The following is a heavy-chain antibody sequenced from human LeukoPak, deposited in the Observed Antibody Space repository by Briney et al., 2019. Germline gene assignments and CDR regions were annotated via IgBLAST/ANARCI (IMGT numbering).Heavy chain of an antibody. CDR2: ISYDGSNK. CDR3: ARGVDTAFDY. D-gene: IGHD5-18*01. J-gene: IGHJ4*02. Sequence: PGGSLRLSCAASGFTFSSYAMHWVRQAQGKGLEWVAVISYDGSNKYYADSVKGRFTISRDNSKNTLYLQMNSLRAEDTAVYYCARGVDTAFDYWGQGTLVTVSS. V-gene: IGHV3-30-3*01. CDR1: GFTFSSYA.